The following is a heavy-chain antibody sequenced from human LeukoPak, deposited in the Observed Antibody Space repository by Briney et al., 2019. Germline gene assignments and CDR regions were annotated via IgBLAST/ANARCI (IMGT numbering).Heavy chain of an antibody. J-gene: IGHJ6*02. D-gene: IGHD3-22*01. CDR1: GFTFSSYS. Sequence: GGSLRLSCAASGFTFSSYSMNWVRQAPGKGLEWVSSISSSSSYIYYADSVKGRFTISRDNAKNSLYLQMNSLRAEDTAVYYCARDAYDSSGYSNYYYGMDAWGQGTTVTVSS. CDR2: ISSSSSYI. V-gene: IGHV3-21*01. CDR3: ARDAYDSSGYSNYYYGMDA.